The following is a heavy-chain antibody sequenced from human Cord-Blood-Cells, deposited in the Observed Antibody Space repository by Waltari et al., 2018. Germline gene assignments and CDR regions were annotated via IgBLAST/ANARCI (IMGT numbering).Heavy chain of an antibody. V-gene: IGHV4-38-2*02. J-gene: IGHJ4*02. Sequence: QVQLQESGPGLVKPSETLSLTCDVSGYSISSGYYWGWIRQPPGKGLEWIGSIYHSGSTYYNPSLKSRVTISVDTSKNQFSLKLSSVTAADTAVYYCARDPRQLGFDYWGQGTLVTVSS. CDR2: IYHSGST. D-gene: IGHD6-6*01. CDR1: GYSISSGYY. CDR3: ARDPRQLGFDY.